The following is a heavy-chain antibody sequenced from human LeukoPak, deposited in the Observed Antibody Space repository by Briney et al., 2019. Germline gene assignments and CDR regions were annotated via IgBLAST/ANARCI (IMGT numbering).Heavy chain of an antibody. V-gene: IGHV4-39*01. D-gene: IGHD1-1*01. CDR3: ARLAGTPTSYYYYYFAV. Sequence: SETLSLTCTVSGASISSTTYYWGWIRQPRGEGLEWIGTIYSRGSTYYNPSLKSRLTISVDTSENQFSLKLNSVTAADTAVYYCARLAGTPTSYYYYYFAVWGKGTTVTVSS. CDR1: GASISSTTYY. CDR2: IYSRGST. J-gene: IGHJ6*03.